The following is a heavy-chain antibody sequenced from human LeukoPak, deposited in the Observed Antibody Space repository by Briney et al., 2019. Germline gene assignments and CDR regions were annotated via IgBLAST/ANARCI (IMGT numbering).Heavy chain of an antibody. Sequence: SGTLSLTCAVSGGSFTGYYWSWIRQPPGKGLEWIGYIYYSGSTYYNPSLTCGVTISVDTSNNQFSLNLSSVTAAHTAVYYSAREFSRHFDWFNSPGGIDYWGQGTLVTVSS. D-gene: IGHD3-9*01. CDR3: AREFSRHFDWFNSPGGIDY. J-gene: IGHJ4*02. CDR2: IYYSGST. CDR1: GGSFTGYY. V-gene: IGHV4-30-4*08.